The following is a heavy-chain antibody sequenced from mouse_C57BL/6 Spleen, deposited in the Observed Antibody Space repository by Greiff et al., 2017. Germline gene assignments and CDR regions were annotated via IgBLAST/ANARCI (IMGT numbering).Heavy chain of an antibody. J-gene: IGHJ4*01. V-gene: IGHV5-6*01. CDR1: GFTFSSYG. D-gene: IGHD2-2*01. CDR3: ARQRVTYYAMDY. CDR2: ISSGGSYT. Sequence: EVQLVESGGDLVKPGGSLKLSCAASGFTFSSYGMSWVRQTPDKRLEWVATISSGGSYTYYPDSMKGRFTISRDNAKNTLYLQMSSLKSEDTAMYYCARQRVTYYAMDYWGLGTSVTVSS.